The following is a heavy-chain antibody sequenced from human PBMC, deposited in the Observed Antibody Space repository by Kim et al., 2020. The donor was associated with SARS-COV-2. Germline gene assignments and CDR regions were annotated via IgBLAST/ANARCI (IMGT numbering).Heavy chain of an antibody. CDR3: VKDKKNKRDYHYYYNMDV. D-gene: IGHD3-10*01. V-gene: IGHV3-9*01. J-gene: IGHJ6*03. CDR2: ISWNSDTS. Sequence: GGSLRLSCAASGFNFDDFAMHWARLAPGKGLEWVAGISWNSDTSSYADSVKGRFTISRHNDDNCLYLQMNSLRLEDTALYYCVKDKKNKRDYHYYYNMDVWGGGTAVSV. CDR1: GFNFDDFA.